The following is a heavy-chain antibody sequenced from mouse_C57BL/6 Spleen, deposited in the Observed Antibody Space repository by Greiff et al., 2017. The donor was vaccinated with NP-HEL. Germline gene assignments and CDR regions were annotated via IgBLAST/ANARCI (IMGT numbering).Heavy chain of an antibody. V-gene: IGHV1-64*01. CDR3: ARSYGNPFFDY. CDR1: GYTFTSYW. J-gene: IGHJ2*01. CDR2: IHPNSGST. D-gene: IGHD2-1*01. Sequence: QVQLQQPGAELVKPGASVKLSCKASGYTFTSYWMHWVKQRPGQGLEWIGMIHPNSGSTNYNEKFKSKATLTVDKSSSTAYMQLSSLTSEDSAVYYCARSYGNPFFDYWGQGTTLTVSS.